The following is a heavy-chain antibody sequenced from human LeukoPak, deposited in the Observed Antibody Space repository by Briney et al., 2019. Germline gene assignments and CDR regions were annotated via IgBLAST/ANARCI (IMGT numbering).Heavy chain of an antibody. D-gene: IGHD2-21*01. Sequence: KPGGSLRLSCAASGFTFSDYSMNWVRQAPGMGLEWVSSISRNSGYIYDADSVKGRFTISRDNAKNSLYLQMNSLRAEDTAVYYCARAASRSYYYFDYWGQGALVTVSS. J-gene: IGHJ4*02. CDR1: GFTFSDYS. CDR3: ARAASRSYYYFDY. CDR2: ISRNSGYI. V-gene: IGHV3-21*01.